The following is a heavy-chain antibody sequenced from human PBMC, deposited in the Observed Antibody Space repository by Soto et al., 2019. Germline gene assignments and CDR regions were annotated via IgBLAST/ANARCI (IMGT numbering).Heavy chain of an antibody. CDR3: AELLSVGGTRRPIDDFDY. V-gene: IGHV3-23*01. J-gene: IGHJ4*02. Sequence: EVQLLDSGGGLVRPGGSLRLSCEASGFTFNTYPMSWVRQAPGKGLEWVSGISTSGGSTYYADSVKGRFTISRDNSKNTVFLQMNSLRAEDTAVYYCAELLSVGGTRRPIDDFDYWGRGTLVTVSS. D-gene: IGHD6-13*01. CDR1: GFTFNTYP. CDR2: ISTSGGST.